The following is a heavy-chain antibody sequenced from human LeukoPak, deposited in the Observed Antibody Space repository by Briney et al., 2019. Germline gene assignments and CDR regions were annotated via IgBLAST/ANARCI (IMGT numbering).Heavy chain of an antibody. CDR2: ISSDGSNK. J-gene: IGHJ4*02. D-gene: IGHD6-13*01. V-gene: IGHV3-30-3*01. CDR3: ARDPRSIAAARNYFDY. Sequence: GGSLRLSCAASGFIFSTYAMHWVRQAPGKGLEWVAVISSDGSNKYYADSVKGRFTISRDNSKNTLYLQMNSLRAEDTAVYYCARDPRSIAAARNYFDYWGQGTLVTVSS. CDR1: GFIFSTYA.